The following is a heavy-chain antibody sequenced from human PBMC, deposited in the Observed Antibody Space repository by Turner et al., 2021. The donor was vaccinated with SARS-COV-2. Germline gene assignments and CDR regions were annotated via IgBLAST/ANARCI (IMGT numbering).Heavy chain of an antibody. Sequence: QVQLVPSGAEVKKPGPSVKVSCKASGYTFTSYYMQWVRQAPGQGLEWMGIINPSGGSTSYAQKFQGRVTMTRDTSTSTVYMEMSSLRSEDTAVYYCARDLTIVGATSLDYYYGMDVWGQGTTVTVSS. CDR3: ARDLTIVGATSLDYYYGMDV. J-gene: IGHJ6*02. V-gene: IGHV1-46*03. CDR1: GYTFTSYY. CDR2: INPSGGST. D-gene: IGHD1-26*01.